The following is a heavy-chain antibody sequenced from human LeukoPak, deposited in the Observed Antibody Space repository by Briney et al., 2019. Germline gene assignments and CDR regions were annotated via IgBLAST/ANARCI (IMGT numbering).Heavy chain of an antibody. CDR2: IIPIFGTA. J-gene: IGHJ4*02. CDR3: ASGGYYYDSSGYLEY. V-gene: IGHV1-69*05. CDR1: GGTFSSYA. D-gene: IGHD3-22*01. Sequence: GASVKVSCKASGGTFSSYAISWVRQAPGQGLEWMGRIIPIFGTANYAQKFQGRVTITTDESTSTVYMELSSLRSEDTAVYYCASGGYYYDSSGYLEYWGQGTLVTVSS.